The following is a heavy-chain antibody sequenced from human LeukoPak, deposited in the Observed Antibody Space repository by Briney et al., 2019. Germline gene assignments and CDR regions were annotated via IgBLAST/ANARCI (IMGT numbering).Heavy chain of an antibody. J-gene: IGHJ5*02. D-gene: IGHD6-13*01. CDR3: ASIPSIAPGGWFDP. V-gene: IGHV4-34*01. CDR1: GGSFSGYY. Sequence: PSETLSLTRAVYGGSFSGYYWSWIRQPPGKGLEWIGEINHSGSTNYNPSLKSRVTISVDTSKNQFSLKLSSVTAADTAVYYCASIPSIAPGGWFDPWGQGTLVTVSS. CDR2: INHSGST.